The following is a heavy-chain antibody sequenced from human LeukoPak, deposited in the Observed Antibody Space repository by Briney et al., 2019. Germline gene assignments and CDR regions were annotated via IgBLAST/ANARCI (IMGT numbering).Heavy chain of an antibody. J-gene: IGHJ4*02. CDR1: GGSFSGYY. CDR2: INHSGST. D-gene: IGHD6-13*01. V-gene: IGHV4-34*01. Sequence: SETLSLTCAVYGGSFSGYYWSWIRQPPGKGLEWIGEINHSGSTNYNPSLKSRVTISVGTSKNQFSLKLSSVTAADTAVYYCARVGYSSSWYVYWGQETLVTVSS. CDR3: ARVGYSSSWYVY.